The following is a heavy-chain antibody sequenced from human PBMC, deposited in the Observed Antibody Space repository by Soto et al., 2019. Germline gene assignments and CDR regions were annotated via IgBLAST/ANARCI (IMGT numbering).Heavy chain of an antibody. CDR3: ARGYSGYGYYFDY. V-gene: IGHV3-74*01. CDR2: INSDGSST. Sequence: GGAVRLSCAASGFTLSSYWMHWVRQAPGKGLVWVSRINSDGSSTSYADSVKGRFTISRDNAKNTLYLQMNSLRAEDTAVYYCARGYSGYGYYFDYWGQGTLVTVSS. J-gene: IGHJ4*02. D-gene: IGHD3-22*01. CDR1: GFTLSSYW.